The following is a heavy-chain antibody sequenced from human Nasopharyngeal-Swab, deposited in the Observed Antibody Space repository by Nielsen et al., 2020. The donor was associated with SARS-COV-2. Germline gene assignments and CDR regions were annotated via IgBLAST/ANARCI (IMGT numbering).Heavy chain of an antibody. J-gene: IGHJ6*02. CDR2: ISAYNGNT. CDR1: GYTFTSYG. D-gene: IGHD5-18*01. CDR3: ARDPPTTHTAKGGTYYYYGMDV. V-gene: IGHV1-18*01. Sequence: SVKVSCKASGYTFTSYGISWVRQAPGQGLEWMGWISAYNGNTNYAQKLQGRVTMTTDTSTSTAYMELRSLRSDDTAVYYCARDPPTTHTAKGGTYYYYGMDVWGQGTTVTVS.